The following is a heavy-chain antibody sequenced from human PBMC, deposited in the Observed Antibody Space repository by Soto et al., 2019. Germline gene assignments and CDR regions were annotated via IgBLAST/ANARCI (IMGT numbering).Heavy chain of an antibody. J-gene: IGHJ6*03. V-gene: IGHV4-34*01. CDR1: GGSFSGYY. CDR3: ARARRSIFEKRGYYYYYYMDV. CDR2: INHSGRT. D-gene: IGHD3-3*01. Sequence: SETLSLTCAVYGGSFSGYYWSWIRQPPGKGLEWIGEINHSGRTNYNPSLKSRVTISVATSKNQFSLKLSSVTAADTAVYYCARARRSIFEKRGYYYYYYMDVWGKGTTVTVSS.